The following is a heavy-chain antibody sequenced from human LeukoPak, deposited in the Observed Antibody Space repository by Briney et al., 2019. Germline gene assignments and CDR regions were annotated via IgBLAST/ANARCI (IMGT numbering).Heavy chain of an antibody. CDR2: ISGSGGSP. D-gene: IGHD6-19*01. Sequence: GGSLSLSYAACVFTFDSYSLVWVRQAPAKALEWVSAISGSGGSPKYSDFPKGRLHISKDHSKDALHLQMKRLRCDDTAVYYCAKGAVAGNQTPGGYWGQGTLVTVSS. J-gene: IGHJ4*02. CDR1: VFTFDSYS. CDR3: AKGAVAGNQTPGGY. V-gene: IGHV3-23*01.